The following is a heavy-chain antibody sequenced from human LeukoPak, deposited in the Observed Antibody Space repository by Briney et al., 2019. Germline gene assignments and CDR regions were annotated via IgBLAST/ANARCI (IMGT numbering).Heavy chain of an antibody. V-gene: IGHV4-59*01. CDR1: GGSISSYY. Sequence: SETLSLTCTVSGGSISSYYWSWIRQPPGKGLEWIGYIYYSGSTNYNPSLKSRVTISVDTSKNQFSLKLSSVTAADTAVYYCARLYYGSGSEGYYYYGMDVWGQGTTVTVSS. CDR2: IYYSGST. D-gene: IGHD3-10*01. J-gene: IGHJ6*02. CDR3: ARLYYGSGSEGYYYYGMDV.